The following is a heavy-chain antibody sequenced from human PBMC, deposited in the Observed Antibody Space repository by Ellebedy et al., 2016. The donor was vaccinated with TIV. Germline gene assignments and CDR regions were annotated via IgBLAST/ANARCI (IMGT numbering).Heavy chain of an antibody. CDR1: GGSFSGYY. CDR2: INHSGST. J-gene: IGHJ6*02. CDR3: ARATFIAVAGTMYYYYGMDV. Sequence: SETLSLTCAVYGGSFSGYYWSWIRQPPGKGLEWIGEINHSGSTNYNPSLKSRVTVSVDTSKNQFSLKLSSVTAADTAVYYCARATFIAVAGTMYYYYGMDVWGQGTTVTVSS. D-gene: IGHD6-19*01. V-gene: IGHV4-34*01.